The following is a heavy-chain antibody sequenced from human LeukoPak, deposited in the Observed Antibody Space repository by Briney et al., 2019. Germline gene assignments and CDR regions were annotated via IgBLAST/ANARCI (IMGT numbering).Heavy chain of an antibody. CDR2: ISSSSSTI. Sequence: GGSLRLSCAASGFTFSSYSMNWVRQAPGKGLEWVSYISSSSSTIYYADSVKGRFTISRDNAKNSLYLQMNSLRAEDTAVYYCATLVVVAAKHAFDIWGQGTMVTVSS. J-gene: IGHJ3*02. CDR1: GFTFSSYS. V-gene: IGHV3-48*04. CDR3: ATLVVVAAKHAFDI. D-gene: IGHD2-15*01.